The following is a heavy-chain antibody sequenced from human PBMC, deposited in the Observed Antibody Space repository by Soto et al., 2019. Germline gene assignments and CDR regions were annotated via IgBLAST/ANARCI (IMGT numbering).Heavy chain of an antibody. Sequence: EVQLLESGGGLVQPGGSLRLSCAASGFTFNGYAMSWVRQAPGKGLEWVSAISGSGGATYYADSVKARFTISTDNSKNTLYLQMNSLRAEDTAVYYCVKYQGYGGNPNHALHIWGQGTMVTVFS. V-gene: IGHV3-23*01. CDR1: GFTFNGYA. D-gene: IGHD4-17*01. CDR3: VKYQGYGGNPNHALHI. CDR2: ISGSGGAT. J-gene: IGHJ3*02.